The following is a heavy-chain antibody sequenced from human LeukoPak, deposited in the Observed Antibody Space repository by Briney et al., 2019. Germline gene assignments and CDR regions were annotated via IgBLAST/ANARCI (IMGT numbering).Heavy chain of an antibody. J-gene: IGHJ4*02. CDR1: GGSISSYY. Sequence: SETLSLTCTVSGGSISSYYWSWIRQPAGKGLEWIGRIYTSGSTDYNPSLKSRVTMSVDTSKNQFSLKLSSVTAADTALYYCAKGGLHYNLLTGNRKFPFDYWGQGTLVTVSS. D-gene: IGHD3-9*01. CDR2: IYTSGST. CDR3: AKGGLHYNLLTGNRKFPFDY. V-gene: IGHV4-4*07.